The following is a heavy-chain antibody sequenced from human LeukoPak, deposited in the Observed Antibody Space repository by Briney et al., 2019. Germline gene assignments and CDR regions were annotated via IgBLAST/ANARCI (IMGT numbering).Heavy chain of an antibody. CDR3: ARDGMVWFGEFRFDY. J-gene: IGHJ4*02. Sequence: GGSLRLSCAASGFTFSGYWMHWVRQAPGKGLVWVSRINSDGSSTSYADSVKGRFTISRDNAKNTLYLQMNSLRAEDTAVYYCARDGMVWFGEFRFDYWGQGTLVTVSS. CDR1: GFTFSGYW. CDR2: INSDGSST. D-gene: IGHD3-10*01. V-gene: IGHV3-74*01.